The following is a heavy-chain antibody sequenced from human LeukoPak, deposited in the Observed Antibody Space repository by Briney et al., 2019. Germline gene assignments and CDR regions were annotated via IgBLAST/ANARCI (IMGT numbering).Heavy chain of an antibody. Sequence: GGSLRLSCAASGFTFSSYAMSWVRQAPGKGLEWVSAISGSGGSTYYADSVKGRFTTSRDNSKNTLYLQMNSLRAEDTAVYYCAKDLWFGELRPPDAFDIWGQGTMVTVSS. CDR2: ISGSGGST. D-gene: IGHD3-10*01. J-gene: IGHJ3*02. CDR1: GFTFSSYA. CDR3: AKDLWFGELRPPDAFDI. V-gene: IGHV3-23*01.